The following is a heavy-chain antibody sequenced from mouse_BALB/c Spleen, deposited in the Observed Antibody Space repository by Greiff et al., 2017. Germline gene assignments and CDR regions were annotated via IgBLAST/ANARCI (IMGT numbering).Heavy chain of an antibody. J-gene: IGHJ4*01. Sequence: QVQLQQSGAELVRPGTSVKISCKASGYTFTNYWLGWVKQRPGHGLEWIGDIYPGGGYTNYNEKFKGKATLTADTSSSTAYMQLSSLTSEDSAVYFCARGGDYADAYYAMDYWAQGTSVTVSS. CDR3: ARGGDYADAYYAMDY. CDR1: GYTFTNYW. CDR2: IYPGGGYT. D-gene: IGHD2-4*01. V-gene: IGHV1-63*02.